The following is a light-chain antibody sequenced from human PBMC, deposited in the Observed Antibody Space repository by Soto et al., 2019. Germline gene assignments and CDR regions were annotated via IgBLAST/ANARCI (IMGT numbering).Light chain of an antibody. CDR2: EVT. J-gene: IGLJ2*01. CDR1: SSDVGGYNY. V-gene: IGLV2-14*01. CDR3: ISYTSSNTLI. Sequence: QSVLTQPASVSGSPGRSITISCTGTSSDVGGYNYVSWYQQYPGKAPKVMIYEVTNRPSGVSNRFSGSKSGNTASLTISGLQAEDEADYYCISYTSSNTLIFGGGTKVTVL.